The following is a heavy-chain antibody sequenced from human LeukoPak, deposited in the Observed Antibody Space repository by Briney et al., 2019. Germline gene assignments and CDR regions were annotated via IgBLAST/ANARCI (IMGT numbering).Heavy chain of an antibody. Sequence: ASVKVSCKASGYTFTSNGISWVRQAPGQGLEWMGWVNTYNGNTYYAQKFQGRVTMTTDTSTSTAYMELRSLRSDDTAVYYCAKDGGYSGSYFIWGQGTLVTVSS. D-gene: IGHD1-26*01. CDR1: GYTFTSNG. CDR3: AKDGGYSGSYFI. V-gene: IGHV1-18*01. J-gene: IGHJ4*02. CDR2: VNTYNGNT.